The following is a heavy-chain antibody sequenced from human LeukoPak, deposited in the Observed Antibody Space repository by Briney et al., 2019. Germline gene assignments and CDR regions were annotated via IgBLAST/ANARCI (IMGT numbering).Heavy chain of an antibody. V-gene: IGHV1-2*06. CDR1: GYTFTDYY. CDR3: ARGNARSWYFLY. J-gene: IGHJ4*02. CDR2: VNPNSGVA. D-gene: IGHD6-13*01. Sequence: ASVKVSCKASGYTFTDYYMHWVRQAPGQGLEWMGRVNPNSGVATYAQRFQGRVTMTRDTSISTAYMELSRLTSDDTAIYYCARGNARSWYFLYWGQGTLVTVSS.